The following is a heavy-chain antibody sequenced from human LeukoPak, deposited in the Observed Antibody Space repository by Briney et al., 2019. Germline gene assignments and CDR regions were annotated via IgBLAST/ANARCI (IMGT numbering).Heavy chain of an antibody. CDR2: TSSSRSDI. J-gene: IGHJ4*02. D-gene: IGHD3-3*01. CDR1: GFTFSRYN. V-gene: IGHV3-21*01. Sequence: PGGSLRLSCAASGFTFSRYNMNWVRQAPGKGLEWVSSTSSSRSDIYYADSVKGRFTISRDNAKNSLYLQMNSLRAEDAAVYYCARGSEWLPGVGDYWGQGTLVTVSS. CDR3: ARGSEWLPGVGDY.